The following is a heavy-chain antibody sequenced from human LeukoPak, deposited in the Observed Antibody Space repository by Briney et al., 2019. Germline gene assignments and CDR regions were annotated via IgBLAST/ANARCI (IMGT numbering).Heavy chain of an antibody. V-gene: IGHV4-39*01. CDR2: IYYSGST. D-gene: IGHD3-10*01. CDR1: GGSISSSSYY. Sequence: SETLSLTCTVSGGSISSSSYYWGWIRQPPGKGLEWIGSIYYSGSTYYNPSLKSRVTISVDTSKNQFSLKLSSVTAADTAVYYCARHIESPLLLWFGERTDYYYYMDVWGKGTTVTISS. CDR3: ARHIESPLLLWFGERTDYYYYMDV. J-gene: IGHJ6*03.